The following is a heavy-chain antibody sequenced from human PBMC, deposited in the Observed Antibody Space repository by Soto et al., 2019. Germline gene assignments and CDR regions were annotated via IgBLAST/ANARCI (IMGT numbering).Heavy chain of an antibody. CDR2: IKQDGSEK. CDR3: AREGAAAGHYYYYGMDV. CDR1: GFTFSSYW. D-gene: IGHD6-13*01. Sequence: LRLSCAASGFTFSSYWMSWVRQAPGKGLEWVANIKQDGSEKYYVDSVKGRFTISRDNAKNSLYLQMNSLRAEDTAVYYCAREGAAAGHYYYYGMDVWGQGTTVTVS. V-gene: IGHV3-7*03. J-gene: IGHJ6*02.